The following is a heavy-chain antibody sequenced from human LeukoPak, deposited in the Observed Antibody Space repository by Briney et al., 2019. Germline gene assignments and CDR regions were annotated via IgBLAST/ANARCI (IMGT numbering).Heavy chain of an antibody. J-gene: IGHJ6*02. CDR1: GFTFSDAW. D-gene: IGHD6-13*01. Sequence: GGSLRLSWEASGFTFSDAWMSGVRKAPGKGLEWVSAISGSGGSTYYADSVKGRFTISRDNSKNTLYLQMNSLRAEDTAVYYCAKDPGSSSWWYYYGMDVWGQGTTVTVSS. V-gene: IGHV3-23*01. CDR2: ISGSGGST. CDR3: AKDPGSSSWWYYYGMDV.